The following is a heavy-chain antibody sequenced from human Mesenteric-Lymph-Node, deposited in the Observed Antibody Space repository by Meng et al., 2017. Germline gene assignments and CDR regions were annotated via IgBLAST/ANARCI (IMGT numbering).Heavy chain of an antibody. CDR2: IYYSGST. CDR3: AGDILTGYQNYYGMDV. CDR1: GGSISSGGYY. D-gene: IGHD3-9*01. Sequence: SETLSLTCTVSGGSISSGGYYWSWIRQHPGKGLEWIGYIYYSGSTYYSPSLKSRVTISVDTSKNQFSLKLSSVTAADTAVYYCAGDILTGYQNYYGMDVWGQGTTVTVSS. V-gene: IGHV4-31*03. J-gene: IGHJ6*02.